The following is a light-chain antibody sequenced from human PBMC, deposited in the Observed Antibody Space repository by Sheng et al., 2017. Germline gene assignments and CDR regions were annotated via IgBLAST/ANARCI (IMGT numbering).Light chain of an antibody. CDR2: AAS. J-gene: IGKJ5*01. CDR1: QAISTL. CDR3: QQYNAYPLIT. Sequence: DIQMTQSPSSLSASVGDRVTITCRASQAISTLLAWYQQKPEKAPKSLIYAASSLHSGVPSRFSGSPSGADFTLTISTLQPEDFATYYCQQYNAYPLITIGQGTRLEIK. V-gene: IGKV1D-16*01.